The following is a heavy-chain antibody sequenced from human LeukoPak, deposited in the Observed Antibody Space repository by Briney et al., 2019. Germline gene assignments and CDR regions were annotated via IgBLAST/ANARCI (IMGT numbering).Heavy chain of an antibody. CDR3: ARVPPPYSSGWYAPKASNWFDP. CDR2: ISAYNGNT. V-gene: IGHV1-18*01. Sequence: ASVKVSCKASGYTFTSYGISWVRQAPGQGLEWMGWISAYNGNTNYAQKLQGRVTMTTDTSTSTAYMELRSLRSDDTAVYYCARVPPPYSSGWYAPKASNWFDPWGQGTLVTVSS. D-gene: IGHD6-19*01. J-gene: IGHJ5*02. CDR1: GYTFTSYG.